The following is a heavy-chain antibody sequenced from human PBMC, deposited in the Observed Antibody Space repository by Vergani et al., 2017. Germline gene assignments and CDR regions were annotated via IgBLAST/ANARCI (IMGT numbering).Heavy chain of an antibody. Sequence: QVQLVQSGAEVKKPGASVKVSCKASGYTFTSYAMHWVRQAPGQRLEWMGWINTGNGNTKYSQKFQGRVTITRDTSASTAYKELSSLRSEDTAVYYCARGLTLTCSGGSCPLAFWGQGTLVTVSS. CDR3: ARGLTLTCSGGSCPLAF. CDR2: INTGNGNT. CDR1: GYTFTSYA. J-gene: IGHJ4*02. D-gene: IGHD2-15*01. V-gene: IGHV1-3*04.